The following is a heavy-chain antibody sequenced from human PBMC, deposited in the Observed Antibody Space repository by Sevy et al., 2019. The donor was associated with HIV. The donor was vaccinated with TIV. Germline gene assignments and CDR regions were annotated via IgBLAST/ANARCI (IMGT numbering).Heavy chain of an antibody. V-gene: IGHV3-73*01. CDR1: GFSFSDSS. D-gene: IGHD3-3*01. Sequence: GGSVRLSCAASGFSFSDSSIHWVRQASGKGLEWIGRIRAKADTDATPYAASVKGRFTISRDDSKNTAFLQMSGLKSEDTAVYFCTRTWSFSSSFFPDFDSWGQGTLVTVSS. CDR3: TRTWSFSSSFFPDFDS. CDR2: IRAKADTDAT. J-gene: IGHJ4*02.